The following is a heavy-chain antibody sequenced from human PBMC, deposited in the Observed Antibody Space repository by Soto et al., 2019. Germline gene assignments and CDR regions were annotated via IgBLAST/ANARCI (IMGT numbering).Heavy chain of an antibody. CDR2: ISAYNGNT. CDR3: ARTPYYYDSSGYYSDY. Sequence: ASVKVSCKASGYTFTSYGISWVRQAPGQGLEWMGWISAYNGNTNYAQKLQGRVTMTTDTSTSTAYMELRSLRSDDTAVYYCARTPYYYDSSGYYSDYWGQGTTVTVSS. V-gene: IGHV1-18*01. D-gene: IGHD3-22*01. J-gene: IGHJ4*02. CDR1: GYTFTSYG.